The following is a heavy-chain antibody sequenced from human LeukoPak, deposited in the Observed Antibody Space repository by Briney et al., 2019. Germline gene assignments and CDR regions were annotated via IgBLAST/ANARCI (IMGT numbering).Heavy chain of an antibody. V-gene: IGHV4-34*01. CDR2: INHSGST. J-gene: IGHJ4*02. CDR3: ARLPVPYYFDY. Sequence: PSETLSLTCAVYGGSFSDYYWSWIRQPPGKGLEWIGEINHSGSTNYNPSLKSRVTISVDTSKNQFSLKLSSVTAADTAVYYCARLPVPYYFDYWGQGTLVTVSS. CDR1: GGSFSDYY.